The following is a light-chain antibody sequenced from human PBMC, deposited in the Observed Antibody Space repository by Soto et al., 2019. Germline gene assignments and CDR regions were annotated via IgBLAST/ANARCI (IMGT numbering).Light chain of an antibody. V-gene: IGKV3-11*01. CDR1: QSVSSY. CDR2: DAS. CDR3: QQRRYWPVT. Sequence: EIVLTQSPAILSMSPGERATLSCRASQSVSSYFAWYQQKPGQAPRLLIYDASNRATGVPARSSGSGSGTDFTLTIRSLEPEDFEVYYCQQRRYWPVTFGQGTKVEIK. J-gene: IGKJ1*01.